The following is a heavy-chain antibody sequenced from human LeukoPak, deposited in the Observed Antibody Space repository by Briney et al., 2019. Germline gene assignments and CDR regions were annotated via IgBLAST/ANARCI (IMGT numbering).Heavy chain of an antibody. Sequence: GGSLRLSCAASGFTFSSYWIHWVRQAPGKGLVWVSRINTDGSTTNYADSVKGRFTISRDNAKNTLYLQMNSLRAEDTAVYYCAKDILRFLEWPDAFDIWGQGTMVTVSS. D-gene: IGHD3-3*01. J-gene: IGHJ3*02. CDR3: AKDILRFLEWPDAFDI. V-gene: IGHV3-74*01. CDR2: INTDGSTT. CDR1: GFTFSSYW.